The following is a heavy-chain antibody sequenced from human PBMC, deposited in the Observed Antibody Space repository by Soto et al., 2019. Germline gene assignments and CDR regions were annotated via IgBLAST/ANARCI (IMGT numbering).Heavy chain of an antibody. CDR3: ARSIVVVTALDY. CDR2: FDPEDGET. V-gene: IGHV1-24*01. CDR1: GYTLTELS. Sequence: ASVKVSCKVSGYTLTELSVHWVRQAPGKGLEWMGGFDPEDGETIYAQKFQCIVTMTEDTSTDTAYMELSSLRSEDTAVYYCARSIVVVTALDYWGQGTLVTVS. D-gene: IGHD2-21*02. J-gene: IGHJ4*02.